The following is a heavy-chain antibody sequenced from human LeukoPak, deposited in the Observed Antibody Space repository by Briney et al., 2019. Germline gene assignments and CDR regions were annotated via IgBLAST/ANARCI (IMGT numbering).Heavy chain of an antibody. CDR2: ISGSGGST. CDR1: GFTLRIYA. Sequence: GGSLRLSCAASGFTLRIYAMSWVRQAPGKGLEWVSGISGSGGSTYYADSVKGRFTISRDNSKNTLYLQMNSLRAADTAVYYCAKDLYSGSFYNLDYWGQGALVTVSS. J-gene: IGHJ4*02. V-gene: IGHV3-23*01. D-gene: IGHD3-10*01. CDR3: AKDLYSGSFYNLDY.